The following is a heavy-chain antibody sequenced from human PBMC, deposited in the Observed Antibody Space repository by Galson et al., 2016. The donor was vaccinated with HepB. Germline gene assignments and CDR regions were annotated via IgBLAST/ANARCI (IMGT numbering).Heavy chain of an antibody. CDR3: ARGGYWTTVGVVDS. J-gene: IGHJ4*02. CDR2: TYYRSQWYY. D-gene: IGHD4-17*01. Sequence: CAISGDSVSSDRATWNWFRQSPSRGLEWLGRTYYRSQWYYDYAVSVKSRMTITPDTSKNQFSLHLDSVTPDDTAAYFCARGGYWTTVGVVDSWGQGTHVTVSS. CDR1: GDSVSSDRAT. V-gene: IGHV6-1*01.